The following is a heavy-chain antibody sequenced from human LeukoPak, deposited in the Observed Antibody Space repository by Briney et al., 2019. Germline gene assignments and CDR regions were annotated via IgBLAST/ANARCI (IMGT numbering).Heavy chain of an antibody. Sequence: ASVKVSCKASGGTFSSYTISWVRQAPGQGLEWMGRIIPILGIANYAQKFQGRVTITADKSTSTAYMELSSLRSEDTAVYYCARSPAPTEYYYDSSGYTQRAFDIWGQGTMVTVSS. D-gene: IGHD3-22*01. CDR1: GGTFSSYT. CDR2: IIPILGIA. V-gene: IGHV1-69*02. J-gene: IGHJ3*02. CDR3: ARSPAPTEYYYDSSGYTQRAFDI.